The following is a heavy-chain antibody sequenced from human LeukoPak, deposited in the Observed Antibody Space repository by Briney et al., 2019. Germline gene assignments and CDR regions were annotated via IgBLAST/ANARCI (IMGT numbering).Heavy chain of an antibody. D-gene: IGHD5-18*01. V-gene: IGHV1-2*07. CDR3: ASGYRFGN. CDR2: INPNNGGT. Sequence: ASAKVSCKASGYTFIGYYMHWVRQAPGQGLEWMGWINPNNGGTNYAHKFQGRVTMTRDTSISTAYMELSRLRSDDTAVYYCASGYRFGNWGQGTLVTVSS. CDR1: GYTFIGYY. J-gene: IGHJ4*02.